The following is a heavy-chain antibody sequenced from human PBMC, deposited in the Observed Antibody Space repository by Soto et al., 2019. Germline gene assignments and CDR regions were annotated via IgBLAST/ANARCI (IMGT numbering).Heavy chain of an antibody. J-gene: IGHJ5*01. CDR1: GYSFSSYW. CDR3: ARLFDTSGWFDY. D-gene: IGHD6-19*01. V-gene: IGHV5-51*01. Sequence: PGKSLKISCKGSGYSFSSYWIGWVRQMPGKGLERMGIIYPDDSDTRYSPSFQGQVTISADRSITTTYLQWSSLKASDTAIYYCARLFDTSGWFDYWGQGTLVTVSS. CDR2: IYPDDSDT.